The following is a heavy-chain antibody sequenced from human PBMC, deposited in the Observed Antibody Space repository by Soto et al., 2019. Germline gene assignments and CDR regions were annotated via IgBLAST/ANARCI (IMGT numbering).Heavy chain of an antibody. J-gene: IGHJ6*02. CDR1: GFSLTSGVSFNEPW. CDR3: TTWSVEGI. V-gene: IGHV3-15*07. CDR2: RKTSAGCGAA. Sequence: EVQLVESAGGLVKPGGSLRLSCVASGFSLTSGVSFNEPWITWVRQAPGEGLTWVGRRKTSAGCGAAHYAAPVEGIFTISRDDSKNALYLHMNSLRTEDTAIYYCTTWSVEGIWGQGTTVTVSS. D-gene: IGHD2-15*01.